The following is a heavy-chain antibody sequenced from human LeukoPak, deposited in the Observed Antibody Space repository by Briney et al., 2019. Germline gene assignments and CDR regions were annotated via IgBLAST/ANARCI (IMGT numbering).Heavy chain of an antibody. CDR3: ARDVSGPVETNFDY. J-gene: IGHJ4*02. D-gene: IGHD1-7*01. V-gene: IGHV1-18*01. CDR2: ISAYNGNT. Sequence: GASVKVSCKASGYTFTSYGISWVRQAPGQGLEWMGWISAYNGNTNYAQKLQGRVIMTTDTSTSTAYMELRSLRSDDTAVYYCARDVSGPVETNFDYWGQGTLVTVSS. CDR1: GYTFTSYG.